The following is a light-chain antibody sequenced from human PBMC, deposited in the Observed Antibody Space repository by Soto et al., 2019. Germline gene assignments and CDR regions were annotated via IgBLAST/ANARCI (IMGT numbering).Light chain of an antibody. CDR2: GAS. CDR3: QQYQTFWT. J-gene: IGKJ1*01. V-gene: IGKV1-5*01. Sequence: DIHMTQSPSTLPESVGDRVTITCRASQSISNWLAWLQQKPGQAPRLVISGASIRAPGIPARFSGSGSGTEFTLTISSLQPDDYATYYCQQYQTFWTFGQGTKVDIK. CDR1: QSISNW.